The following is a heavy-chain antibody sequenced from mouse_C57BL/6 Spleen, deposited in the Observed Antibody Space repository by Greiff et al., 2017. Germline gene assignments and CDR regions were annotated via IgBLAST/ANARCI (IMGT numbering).Heavy chain of an antibody. J-gene: IGHJ3*01. Sequence: QVQLQQSGPELVKPGASVKLSCKASGYTLTSYDINWVKQRPGQGLEWIGWIYPRDGSTKYTEKFKGKAKLTVDTSSSTAYMERHSLTSEDSAVYFCARGGDYDSAWFAYWGQGTLVTVSA. CDR2: IYPRDGST. CDR3: ARGGDYDSAWFAY. D-gene: IGHD2-4*01. CDR1: GYTLTSYD. V-gene: IGHV1-85*01.